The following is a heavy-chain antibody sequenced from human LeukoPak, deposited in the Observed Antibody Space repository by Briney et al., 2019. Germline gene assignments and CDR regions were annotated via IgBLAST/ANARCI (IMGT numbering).Heavy chain of an antibody. CDR2: IYYSGST. CDR3: ARGLGYSSSWTIVYYYYYYMDV. CDR1: GGSISSSSYY. Sequence: SETLSLTCTVSGGSISSSSYYWGWIRQPPGKGLEWIGSIYYSGSTYYNPSLKSRVTISVDTSKNQFSLKLSSVTAADTAVYYCARGLGYSSSWTIVYYYYYYMDVWGKGTTVTVSS. V-gene: IGHV4-39*07. D-gene: IGHD6-13*01. J-gene: IGHJ6*03.